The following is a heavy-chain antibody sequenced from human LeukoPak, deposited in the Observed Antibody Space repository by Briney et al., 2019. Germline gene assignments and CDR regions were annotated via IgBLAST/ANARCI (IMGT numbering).Heavy chain of an antibody. CDR1: GYXFTSYG. CDR3: ARDVCYCTSTSCCYYYYGMDV. Sequence: ASVKVSCKASGYXFTSYGINWVRQAPGQGLEWMGWISTYKGNTNYAQKMQGRVTMTTDTSTSTAYMELRSLRSDDTAVYYCARDVCYCTSTSCCYYYYGMDVWGQGSTVTVSS. J-gene: IGHJ6*02. CDR2: ISTYKGNT. D-gene: IGHD2-2*01. V-gene: IGHV1-18*01.